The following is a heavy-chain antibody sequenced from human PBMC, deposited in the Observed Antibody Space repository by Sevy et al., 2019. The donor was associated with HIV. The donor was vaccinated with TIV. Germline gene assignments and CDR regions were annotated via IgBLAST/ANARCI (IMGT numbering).Heavy chain of an antibody. D-gene: IGHD2-2*01. CDR3: SRDGVPAAKLFDY. V-gene: IGHV3-33*01. CDR2: IWYGGSKT. CDR1: GFTFSAYG. J-gene: IGHJ4*02. Sequence: GGSLRLSCAASGFTFSAYGMHWVRQTPGKGLEWVAVIWYGGSKTYYAESVKGRFTISRDNSKNTVYMQMNSLRVEDTAVYYCSRDGVPAAKLFDYWGQGTLVTVSS.